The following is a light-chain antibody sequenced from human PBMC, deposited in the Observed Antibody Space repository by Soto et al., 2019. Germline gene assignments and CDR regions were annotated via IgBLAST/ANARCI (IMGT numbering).Light chain of an antibody. CDR1: KIGSKS. CDR2: DVS. V-gene: IGLV3-21*02. Sequence: SYELTQPPSVSVSPGQTATITCGGDKIGSKSVHWYQQKPGQAPVMVVYDVSGRPSGIPERLSGSNSENTATLTISRVDVGDEADYYCQVWDINSDVVFGGGTKLTVL. J-gene: IGLJ2*01. CDR3: QVWDINSDVV.